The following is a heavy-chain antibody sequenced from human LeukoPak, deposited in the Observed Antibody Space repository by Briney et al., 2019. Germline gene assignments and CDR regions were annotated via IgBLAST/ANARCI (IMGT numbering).Heavy chain of an antibody. CDR1: GYSFTNYW. CDR2: IDPSDSYT. CDR3: ARRTGFLFGMDV. V-gene: IGHV5-10-1*01. Sequence: GESLKISCKGPGYSFTNYWITWVRQVPGKGLEWMGKIDPSDSYTNYSPSFQGHVTISADKSISTAYLQWSSLKASDTAMYYCARRTGFLFGMDVWGQGTPVTVSS. D-gene: IGHD6-19*01. J-gene: IGHJ6*02.